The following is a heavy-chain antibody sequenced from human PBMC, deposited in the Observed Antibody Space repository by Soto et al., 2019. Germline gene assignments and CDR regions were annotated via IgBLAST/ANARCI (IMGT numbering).Heavy chain of an antibody. Sequence: SETLSLTCTVSGGSISSGDYYWGWIRQPPGKGLEWIGYIYYSGSTYYNPSLKSRVTISLDTSKNQFSLKLRSVTAADTAVYYCARELTIFGVVIKRGAFDIWGQGTTVTVSS. CDR3: ARELTIFGVVIKRGAFDI. J-gene: IGHJ3*02. CDR1: GGSISSGDYY. D-gene: IGHD3-3*01. CDR2: IYYSGST. V-gene: IGHV4-30-4*01.